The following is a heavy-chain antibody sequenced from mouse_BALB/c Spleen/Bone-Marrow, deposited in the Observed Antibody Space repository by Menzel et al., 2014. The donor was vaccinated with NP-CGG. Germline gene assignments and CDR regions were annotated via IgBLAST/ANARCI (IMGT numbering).Heavy chain of an antibody. Sequence: EVQGVESGGGLVQPGGSRKLSCAASGFTFSSFGMHWVRQALERGLEWVAYISSGSSTIYYADTVKGRFTISRDNPKNTLFLQMTSLRSEDTAMYYCARGGNWEDFDYWGQGTTLTVSS. CDR2: ISSGSSTI. D-gene: IGHD4-1*01. CDR1: GFTFSSFG. V-gene: IGHV5-17*02. CDR3: ARGGNWEDFDY. J-gene: IGHJ2*01.